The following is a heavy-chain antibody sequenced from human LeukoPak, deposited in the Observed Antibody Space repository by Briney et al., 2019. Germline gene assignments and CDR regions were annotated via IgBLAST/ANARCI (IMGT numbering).Heavy chain of an antibody. D-gene: IGHD4-17*01. CDR3: ARTTSLTASGYDY. V-gene: IGHV1-8*03. J-gene: IGHJ4*02. Sequence: ASVKVSCKTSGYTFTTYHINWVGQATGQGLEWLGWMNPYSGDRGYAQKFQGRLSITSDTSISTAYMELSSLRSDDTAVYFCARTTSLTASGYDYWGQGTLVTVSS. CDR1: GYTFTTYH. CDR2: MNPYSGDR.